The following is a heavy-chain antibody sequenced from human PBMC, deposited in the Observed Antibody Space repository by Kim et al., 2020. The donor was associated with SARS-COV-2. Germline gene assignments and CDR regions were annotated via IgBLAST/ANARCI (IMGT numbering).Heavy chain of an antibody. CDR3: ASCSSSWYYFDY. Sequence: GGSLRLSCAASGFTFSSYAMHWVRQAPGKGLEWVAVISYDGSNKYYADSVKGRFTISRDNSKNTLYLQMNSLRAEDTAVYYCASCSSSWYYFDYWGQGTLVTVSS. D-gene: IGHD6-13*01. V-gene: IGHV3-30*04. CDR1: GFTFSSYA. J-gene: IGHJ4*02. CDR2: ISYDGSNK.